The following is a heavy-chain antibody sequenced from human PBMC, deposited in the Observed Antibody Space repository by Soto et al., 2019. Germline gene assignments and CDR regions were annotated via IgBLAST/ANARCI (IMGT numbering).Heavy chain of an antibody. CDR1: GFTFSSYA. V-gene: IGHV3-23*01. Sequence: GGSLRLSCAASGFTFSSYAMSWVRQAPGKGLEWVSAISGSGGSTYYADSVKGRFTISRDNSKNTLYLQMNSLRAEDTAVYYCAKDYSTIFGVLDAFDIWGQGTMVTVSS. J-gene: IGHJ3*02. D-gene: IGHD3-3*01. CDR2: ISGSGGST. CDR3: AKDYSTIFGVLDAFDI.